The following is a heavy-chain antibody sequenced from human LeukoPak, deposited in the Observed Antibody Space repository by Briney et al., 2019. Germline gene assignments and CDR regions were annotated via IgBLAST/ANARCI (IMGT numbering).Heavy chain of an antibody. D-gene: IGHD1-26*01. J-gene: IGHJ4*02. Sequence: GGSLRVSCAASGFTFSSYWMNWVRQAPGKGLEWVASIKEDGSEKYYVDSVKGRFTISRDNAKNSLYLQLNSMRAEDTAVYYCARRGSYLDYWGQGTLVTVSS. CDR2: IKEDGSEK. CDR1: GFTFSSYW. CDR3: ARRGSYLDY. V-gene: IGHV3-7*01.